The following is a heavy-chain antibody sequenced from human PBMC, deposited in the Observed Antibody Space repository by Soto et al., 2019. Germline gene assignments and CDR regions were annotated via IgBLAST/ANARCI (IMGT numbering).Heavy chain of an antibody. D-gene: IGHD3-22*01. CDR1: GDSVSSYY. CDR3: AREGFGYKTLDR. Sequence: HVQLQESGPGLVKPSETLSLTCTVSGDSVSSYYWSWIRQPAGKGLEWIGRIFTGGSIYYNPSLTSGVTLSVDTSKNQVSLRLTSVTAADTAVYYCAREGFGYKTLDRGGEGTLVTVSS. CDR2: IFTGGSI. J-gene: IGHJ5*02. V-gene: IGHV4-4*07.